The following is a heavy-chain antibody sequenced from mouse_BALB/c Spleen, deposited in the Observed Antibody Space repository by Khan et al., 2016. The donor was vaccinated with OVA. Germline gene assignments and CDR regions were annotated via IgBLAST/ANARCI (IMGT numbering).Heavy chain of an antibody. D-gene: IGHD1-1*01. V-gene: IGHV1-20*02. Sequence: VQLKQSGPELVKPGASVKISCKASGYSFTGYFMNWVMQSLGKSLEWIGRINPHIGETFYNQKFTDKATLTVDESSSTAHLELRSLASEDAAVYYCAGSYRSDFDYWGQGTTLTVSS. CDR2: INPHIGET. CDR1: GYSFTGYF. J-gene: IGHJ2*01. CDR3: AGSYRSDFDY.